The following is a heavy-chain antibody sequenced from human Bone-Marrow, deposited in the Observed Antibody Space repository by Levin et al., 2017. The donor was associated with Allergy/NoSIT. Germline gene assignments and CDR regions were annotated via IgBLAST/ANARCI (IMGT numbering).Heavy chain of an antibody. V-gene: IGHV3-33*01. CDR1: GSSFSSYG. Sequence: GGSLRLSCVASGSSFSSYGMHWVRQAPGKGLEWVAVIWYDGSNQYYADSVKGRFTISRDDSKNTLDLQMKRLRVEDTALYYCATGYCTSSTYCVWADTGDALDIWGQGTMVTVSS. J-gene: IGHJ3*02. CDR2: IWYDGSNQ. D-gene: IGHD2-2*01. CDR3: ATGYCTSSTYCVWADTGDALDI.